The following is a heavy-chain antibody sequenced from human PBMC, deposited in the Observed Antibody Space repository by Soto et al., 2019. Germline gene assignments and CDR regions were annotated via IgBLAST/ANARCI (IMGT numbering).Heavy chain of an antibody. Sequence: SETLSLTCTVSGGSISSGDYYWSWIRQPPGKGLEWIGYIYYSGSTYYNTSLKSRVTISVDTSKNQFSLKLSSVTAADTAVYYFAAGPWIQLWFSPDAFDIWGQGTMVTVSS. V-gene: IGHV4-30-4*01. CDR2: IYYSGST. J-gene: IGHJ3*02. CDR1: GGSISSGDYY. D-gene: IGHD5-18*01. CDR3: AAGPWIQLWFSPDAFDI.